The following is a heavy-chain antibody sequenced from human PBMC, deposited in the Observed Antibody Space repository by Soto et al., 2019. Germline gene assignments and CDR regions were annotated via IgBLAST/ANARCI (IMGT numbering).Heavy chain of an antibody. V-gene: IGHV3-66*04. J-gene: IGHJ3*02. CDR3: ARPSLNYDILTGYVTDAFDI. D-gene: IGHD3-9*01. Sequence: GGSLRLSCAASGFTVGSNYMSWVRQAPGKGLEWVSVIYSGGSTYYADSVKGRFTISRDNSKNTLYLQMNSLRAEDTAVYYCARPSLNYDILTGYVTDAFDIWGQGTMVTVSS. CDR2: IYSGGST. CDR1: GFTVGSNY.